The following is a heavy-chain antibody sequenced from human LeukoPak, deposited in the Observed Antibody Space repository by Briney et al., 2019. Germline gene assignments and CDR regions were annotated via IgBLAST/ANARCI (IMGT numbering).Heavy chain of an antibody. Sequence: PSETLSLTCAVSGYSISSSNWWGWIRQPPGKGLEWIGYIYYSGSIYYNPSLKSRVTMSVDTSKNQFSLKLSSVTAVDTAVYYCARGYYYDSSGYRMAFDIWGQGTMVTVSS. V-gene: IGHV4-28*05. CDR2: IYYSGSI. CDR3: ARGYYYDSSGYRMAFDI. CDR1: GYSISSSNW. D-gene: IGHD3-22*01. J-gene: IGHJ3*02.